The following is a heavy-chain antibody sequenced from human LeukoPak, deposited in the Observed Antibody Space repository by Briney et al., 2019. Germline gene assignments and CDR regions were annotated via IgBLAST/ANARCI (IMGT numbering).Heavy chain of an antibody. D-gene: IGHD2-15*01. V-gene: IGHV1-2*02. Sequence: ASVKVSCKASVYTFNAYYMHWVGQAPGQGLEWMGWIDTNSGDTKYAQKFQSRVTITRDTSIGTAYMQLSSLTSDDTAVYSCPSEAVCSGGSCSLQRVASWGQGTLVTVSS. J-gene: IGHJ4*02. CDR2: IDTNSGDT. CDR3: PSEAVCSGGSCSLQRVAS. CDR1: VYTFNAYY.